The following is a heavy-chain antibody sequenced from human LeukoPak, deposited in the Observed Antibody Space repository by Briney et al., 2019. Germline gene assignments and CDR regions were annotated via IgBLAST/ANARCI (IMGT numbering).Heavy chain of an antibody. CDR1: GGSISSYY. V-gene: IGHV4-59*12. CDR2: IYYSGST. CDR3: AAGSYYDY. J-gene: IGHJ4*02. D-gene: IGHD1-26*01. Sequence: SETLSLTCTVSGGSISSYYWSWIRQPPGKGLEWIGYIYYSGSTNYNPSLKSRVTISVDTSKNQFSLKLSSVTAADTAVYYCAAGSYYDYWGQGTLVTVSS.